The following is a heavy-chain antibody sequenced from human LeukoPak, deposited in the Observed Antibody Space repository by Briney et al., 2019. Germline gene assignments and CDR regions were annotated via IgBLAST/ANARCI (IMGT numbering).Heavy chain of an antibody. CDR2: ISSSSTI. CDR3: SQAADDY. D-gene: IGHD2-15*01. CDR1: GFTFSSYS. Sequence: PGGSLRLSCAASGFTFSSYSMNWVRQAPGKGLEWVSYISSSSTIYYADSVKGRFTISRDNAKNSLYLQMNSLRAEDTAVYYCSQAADDYWGQGTLVTVSS. V-gene: IGHV3-48*01. J-gene: IGHJ4*02.